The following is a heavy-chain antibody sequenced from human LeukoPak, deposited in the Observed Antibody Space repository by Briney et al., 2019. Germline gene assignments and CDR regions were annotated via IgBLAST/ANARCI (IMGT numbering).Heavy chain of an antibody. CDR1: GFTFSTYA. Sequence: PGGSLRLSCAASGFTFSTYAMNWVRQAPGRGLEWVSIISGSGANTYYADSVKGRFTISRDNSKNTLYLQMNSLRAEDTAVYYCAKDTTRYYDSSGFSVDYCAQGSLVTVSS. D-gene: IGHD3-22*01. J-gene: IGHJ4*02. CDR2: ISGSGANT. V-gene: IGHV3-23*01. CDR3: AKDTTRYYDSSGFSVDY.